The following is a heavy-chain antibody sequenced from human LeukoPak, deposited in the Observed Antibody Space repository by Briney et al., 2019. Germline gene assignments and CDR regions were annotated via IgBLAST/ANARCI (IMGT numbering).Heavy chain of an antibody. CDR1: GFTFSGSA. D-gene: IGHD3-22*01. J-gene: IGHJ4*02. V-gene: IGHV3-73*01. CDR2: IRSKANSYAT. CDR3: TSNYYDSSGYSMGGDY. Sequence: PGGSLRLSCAASGFTFSGSAMHWVRQASGKGLEWVGRIRSKANSYATAYAAPVKGRFTISRDDSKNTAYLQMNSLKTEDTAVYYCTSNYYDSSGYSMGGDYWGQGTLVTVSS.